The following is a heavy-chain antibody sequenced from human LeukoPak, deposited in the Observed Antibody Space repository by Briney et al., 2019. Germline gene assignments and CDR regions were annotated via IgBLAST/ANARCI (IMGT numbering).Heavy chain of an antibody. J-gene: IGHJ4*02. CDR1: GDSISSSSYY. D-gene: IGHD6-13*01. V-gene: IGHV4-39*01. Sequence: SETLSLICTVSGDSISSSSYYWGWIRQPPGKGLEWIGSIYSSGSTYYNPSLKSRVTISVDTSKNQFSLILSSVTAADTAVYYCARLPYSSSWYGIYYFDYWGQGTLVTVSS. CDR3: ARLPYSSSWYGIYYFDY. CDR2: IYSSGST.